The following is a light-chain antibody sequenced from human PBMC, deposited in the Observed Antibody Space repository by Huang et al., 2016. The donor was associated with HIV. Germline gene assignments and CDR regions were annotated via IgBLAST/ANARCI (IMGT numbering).Light chain of an antibody. J-gene: IGKJ3*01. CDR3: QQYHNWPFT. V-gene: IGKV3-15*01. CDR1: QSVTTN. CDR2: GDS. Sequence: ETVMTQSPASLSVSPGDRATLSCRASQSVTTNLAWYQQRPGQVPRLLIFGDSTRATGITARFSGSGSGTEFTLTISSLQSEDFAVYYCQQYHNWPFTFGPGTKVDIK.